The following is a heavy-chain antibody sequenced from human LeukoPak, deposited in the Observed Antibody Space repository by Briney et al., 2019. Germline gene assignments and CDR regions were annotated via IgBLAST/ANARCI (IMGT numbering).Heavy chain of an antibody. V-gene: IGHV5-51*01. Sequence: VESLMISCKGSGYSFTSYWIGWVRQLPGKGLEWMGNIYPGDSDTRYSPSFQGQVTISADKSISTAYLQWSSLKASGTAMYYCARLLRPFAVVIRLWGQGTLVIVSS. CDR3: ARLLRPFAVVIRL. CDR1: GYSFTSYW. J-gene: IGHJ4*02. CDR2: IYPGDSDT. D-gene: IGHD3-3*01.